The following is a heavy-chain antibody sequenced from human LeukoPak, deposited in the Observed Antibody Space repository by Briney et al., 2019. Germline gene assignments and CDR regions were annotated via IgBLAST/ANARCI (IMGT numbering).Heavy chain of an antibody. D-gene: IGHD3-3*01. CDR3: ARDQKLRFLEWLGFDP. CDR2: IIPILGIA. Sequence: SVKVSCKASGGTFSSYAISWVRQAPGQGLEWMGRIIPILGIANYAQKFQGRVTMTTDTSTSTAYMELRSLRSDDTAVYYCARDQKLRFLEWLGFDPWGQGTLVTASS. CDR1: GGTFSSYA. J-gene: IGHJ5*02. V-gene: IGHV1-69*04.